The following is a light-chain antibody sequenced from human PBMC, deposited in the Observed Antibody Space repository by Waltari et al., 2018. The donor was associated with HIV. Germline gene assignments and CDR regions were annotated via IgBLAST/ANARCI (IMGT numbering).Light chain of an antibody. J-gene: IGKJ3*01. CDR2: SAT. CDR1: QNINNN. Sequence: DIQMTQSPSPLSASIGDGVTITCRASQNINNNLNWFQQKVGKAPKLLIYSATALQIGVPSRFSGSGSGTDFTLTISSLQPEDFATYYCQQSYSTPLTFGPGTKLDI. CDR3: QQSYSTPLT. V-gene: IGKV1-39*01.